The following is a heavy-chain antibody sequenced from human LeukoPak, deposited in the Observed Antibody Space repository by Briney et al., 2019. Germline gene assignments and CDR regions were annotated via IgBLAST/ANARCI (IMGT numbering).Heavy chain of an antibody. CDR3: AGTTDYSSFLAY. Sequence: SQTLSLTCAVSGDSVSSSSAVWNWIRQSPSRGLEWLGRTYYRSKWHNEYAESVKSRISITSDTSKNQFSLQLNSVTPEDTAEYYCAGTTDYSSFLAYWGQGTLVTVSS. CDR1: GDSVSSSSAV. J-gene: IGHJ4*02. D-gene: IGHD4-11*01. CDR2: TYYRSKWHN. V-gene: IGHV6-1*01.